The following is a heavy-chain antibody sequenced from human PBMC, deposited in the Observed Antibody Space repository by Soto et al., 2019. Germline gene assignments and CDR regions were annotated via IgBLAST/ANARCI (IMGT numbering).Heavy chain of an antibody. J-gene: IGHJ4*02. CDR3: ARGRFVYCSGGSCYFFDY. CDR2: IYYSGST. D-gene: IGHD2-15*01. V-gene: IGHV4-31*03. CDR1: GGSISSGGYY. Sequence: SETLSLTCTVSGGSISSGGYYWSWIRQHPGKGLEWIGYIYYSGSTYYNPSLKSRVTISVDTSKNQFSLKLSSVTAADTAVYYCARGRFVYCSGGSCYFFDYWGQGTLVTVSS.